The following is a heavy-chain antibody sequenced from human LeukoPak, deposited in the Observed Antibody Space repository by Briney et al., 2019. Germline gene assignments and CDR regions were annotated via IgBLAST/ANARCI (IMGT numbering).Heavy chain of an antibody. Sequence: GGSLGLSCAASGFTLSPYVLTWVRQAPGKGLEWVSTISGSSGGTTHYADSVKGRCTISRDNSRDTLYLQIDSLTAEDTAVYYCAKHVGIYGSGNYQRAFEYWGQGTLVTVSS. D-gene: IGHD3-10*01. V-gene: IGHV3-23*01. CDR3: AKHVGIYGSGNYQRAFEY. CDR1: GFTLSPYV. J-gene: IGHJ4*02. CDR2: ISGSSGGTT.